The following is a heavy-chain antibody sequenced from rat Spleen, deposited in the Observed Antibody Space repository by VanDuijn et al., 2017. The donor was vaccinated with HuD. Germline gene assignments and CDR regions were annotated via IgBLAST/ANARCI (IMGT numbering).Heavy chain of an antibody. CDR1: GFTFSDYY. D-gene: IGHD1-7*01. CDR3: TTAWVLNY. CDR2: IRCDGSST. V-gene: IGHV5-20*01. J-gene: IGHJ2*01. Sequence: EVQLVESGGGLVQPGRSLKLSCAASGFTFSDYYMAWVRQAPTKGLEWVATIRCDGSSTYYQDSVKGRFTISRDNAESILYLQMDSLRSEDTATYYCTTAWVLNYWGQGVMVTVSS.